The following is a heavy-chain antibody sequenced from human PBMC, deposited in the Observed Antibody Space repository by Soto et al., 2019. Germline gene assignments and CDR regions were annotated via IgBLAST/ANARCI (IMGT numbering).Heavy chain of an antibody. J-gene: IGHJ6*02. D-gene: IGHD1-26*01. V-gene: IGHV3-30*18. Sequence: QVQLMESGGGEVQPGASLRLSCVASGFTFSDYGMHWVRQAPGKGLEWVALISADGSKRYFGDSVQGRLSIYRDNSKNTVYVQMSSLRGDDTAVYYCAKDLRQGASGATVYGMDVWGHGTTVSVSS. CDR2: ISADGSKR. CDR3: AKDLRQGASGATVYGMDV. CDR1: GFTFSDYG.